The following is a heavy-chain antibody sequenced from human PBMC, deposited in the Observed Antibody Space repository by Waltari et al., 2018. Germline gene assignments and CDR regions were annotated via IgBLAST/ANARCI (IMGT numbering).Heavy chain of an antibody. CDR2: ISSRSTYI. J-gene: IGHJ4*02. CDR1: GFTFSNYS. Sequence: EVQLLESGGGLVKPGGSLRLSCVASGFTFSNYSMNWFRQAPGKGLEWVSSISSRSTYIDYTDSVKGRFTISRDNAKNSLYLQMNSLRAEDTAVYYCARDGSYWGQGTLVTVSS. V-gene: IGHV3-21*01. CDR3: ARDGSY.